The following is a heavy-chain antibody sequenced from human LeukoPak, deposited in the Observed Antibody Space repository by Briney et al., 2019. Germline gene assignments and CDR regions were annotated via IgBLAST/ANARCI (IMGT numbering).Heavy chain of an antibody. J-gene: IGHJ3*02. Sequence: ASVKVSCKASGYTFTRYGISWVRQAPGQGLEWMGWISAYNGNRNYAQKLQGRVTMTTDTSTSTAYMELSRLRSDDTAVYYCAREWGPGDGGSYSDDAFDIWGQGTMVTVSS. CDR1: GYTFTRYG. V-gene: IGHV1-18*01. CDR3: AREWGPGDGGSYSDDAFDI. D-gene: IGHD1-26*01. CDR2: ISAYNGNR.